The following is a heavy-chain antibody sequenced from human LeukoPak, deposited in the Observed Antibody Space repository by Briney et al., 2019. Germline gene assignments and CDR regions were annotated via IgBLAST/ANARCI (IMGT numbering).Heavy chain of an antibody. D-gene: IGHD4-17*01. CDR3: AKALSMTTVGYFQH. J-gene: IGHJ4*02. CDR1: GFTFSSSA. V-gene: IGHV3-30*18. CDR2: ISSDGFNK. Sequence: GGSLRLSCAASGFTFSSSALHWVRQAPGKGLEWVAVISSDGFNKYYSDSVKGRCTISRDNSNNTVYLRMDSLKTGDTAVYYCAKALSMTTVGYFQHWGQGTLVTVSS.